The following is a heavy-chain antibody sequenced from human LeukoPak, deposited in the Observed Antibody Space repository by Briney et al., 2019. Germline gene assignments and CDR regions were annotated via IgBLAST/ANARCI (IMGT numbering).Heavy chain of an antibody. CDR3: AKDRVAAAVTPNWFDP. CDR1: GFTFSSYA. D-gene: IGHD6-13*01. V-gene: IGHV3-23*01. J-gene: IGHJ5*02. CDR2: ISGSGGST. Sequence: GGSLRLSCAASGFTFSSYAMSWVRQAPGKGLEWVSAISGSGGSTYYADSVKGRFTISRDNSKNTLYLQMNSLRAEDTAVYYCAKDRVAAAVTPNWFDPWGQGTLVTVSS.